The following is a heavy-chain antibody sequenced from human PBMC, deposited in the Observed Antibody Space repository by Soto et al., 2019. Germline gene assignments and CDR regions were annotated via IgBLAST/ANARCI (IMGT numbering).Heavy chain of an antibody. J-gene: IGHJ6*02. CDR2: MNPNSGNT. Sequence: QVQLVQSGAEVKKPGASVKVSCKASGYTFTSYDINWVRQATGQGPEWMGWMNPNSGNTGYAQKFQGRVTMTRNTAIRTAEMELSSMICEETAVYYCERRGLSSSSNFRYHYYGMDVWGQGTTVTVSS. CDR1: GYTFTSYD. V-gene: IGHV1-8*01. CDR3: ERRGLSSSSNFRYHYYGMDV. D-gene: IGHD6-6*01.